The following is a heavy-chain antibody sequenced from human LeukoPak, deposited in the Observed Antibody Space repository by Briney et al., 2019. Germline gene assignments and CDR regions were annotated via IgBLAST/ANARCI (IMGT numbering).Heavy chain of an antibody. CDR3: ARDRYCSSTSCYTSGWFDP. CDR1: GGTFSSYA. D-gene: IGHD2-2*02. Sequence: ASVKVSCKASGGTFSSYAISWVRQAPGQRLEWMGGIIPIFGTANYAQKFQGRVTITTDESTSTAYMELSSLRSEDTAVYYCARDRYCSSTSCYTSGWFDPWGQGTLVTVSS. V-gene: IGHV1-69*05. CDR2: IIPIFGTA. J-gene: IGHJ5*02.